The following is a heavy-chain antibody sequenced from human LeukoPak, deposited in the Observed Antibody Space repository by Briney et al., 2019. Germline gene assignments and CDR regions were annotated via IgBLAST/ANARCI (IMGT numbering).Heavy chain of an antibody. J-gene: IGHJ6*02. CDR1: GSSFTNYW. Sequence: GESLKISCKGSGSSFTNYWISWVRQMPGKGLEWMGRIDPTDSYTNYSPSFQGHVTISADKSISTAYLQWSSLKASDTAMYYCERLLRRANYYYYGMDVWGQGTTVTVSS. CDR3: ERLLRRANYYYYGMDV. D-gene: IGHD3-10*01. V-gene: IGHV5-10-1*01. CDR2: IDPTDSYT.